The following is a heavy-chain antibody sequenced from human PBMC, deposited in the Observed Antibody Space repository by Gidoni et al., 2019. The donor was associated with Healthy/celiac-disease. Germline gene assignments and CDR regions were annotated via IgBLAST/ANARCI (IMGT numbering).Heavy chain of an antibody. D-gene: IGHD3-22*01. J-gene: IGHJ6*03. CDR2: IYTSGST. V-gene: IGHV4-61*02. CDR1: GGSISSGSYY. Sequence: QVQLQESGPGLVKPSQTLSLTCTVSGGSISSGSYYWRWIRQPAGKGLEWIGRIYTSGSTNYNPSLKSRVTISVDTSKNQFSLKLSSVTAADTAVYYCARESNYDSSGYYYYYYMDVWGKGTTVTVSS. CDR3: ARESNYDSSGYYYYYYMDV.